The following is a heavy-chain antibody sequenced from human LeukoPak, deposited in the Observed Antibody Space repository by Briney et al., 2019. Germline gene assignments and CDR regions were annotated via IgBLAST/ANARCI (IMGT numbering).Heavy chain of an antibody. CDR2: IRYDGSNK. V-gene: IGHV3-30*02. J-gene: IGHJ5*02. CDR1: GFTFSSYG. CDR3: AKDFARITMIVVAPLGWFDP. D-gene: IGHD3-22*01. Sequence: PGGSLRLSCAASGFTFSSYGMHWVRQAPGKGLEWVAFIRYDGSNKYYADSVKGRFTISRDNSKNTLYLQMNSLRAEDTAVYYCAKDFARITMIVVAPLGWFDPWGQGTLVTVSS.